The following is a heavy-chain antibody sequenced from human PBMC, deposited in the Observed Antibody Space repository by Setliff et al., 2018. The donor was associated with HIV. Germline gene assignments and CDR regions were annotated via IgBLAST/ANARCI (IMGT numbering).Heavy chain of an antibody. CDR1: GYTFTSYD. Sequence: ASVKVSCKASGYTFTSYDINWVRQATGQGLEWMGWMNPNSGNTGYAQKFQGRVTITRDTSISTAYMELSSLRSEDTAVYYCARGRKYLTTVTTSYFYYMDVWDKGTTVTVSS. CDR3: ARGRKYLTTVTTSYFYYMDV. V-gene: IGHV1-8*03. CDR2: MNPNSGNT. D-gene: IGHD4-4*01. J-gene: IGHJ6*03.